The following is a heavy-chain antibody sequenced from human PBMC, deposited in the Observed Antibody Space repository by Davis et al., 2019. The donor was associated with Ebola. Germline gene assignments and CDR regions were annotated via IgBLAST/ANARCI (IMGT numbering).Heavy chain of an antibody. CDR1: GYSFTSSW. J-gene: IGHJ4*02. Sequence: GESLKISCKGSGYSFTSSWIAWVRQTPGKGLEWMGIIYPGDSDTRYSPSFQGQVTISADKSISTAYLQWGSLKASDTAIYYCARYRDYSSSRSVPIGFDYWGQGTLVTVSS. CDR3: ARYRDYSSSRSVPIGFDY. V-gene: IGHV5-51*01. D-gene: IGHD6-13*01. CDR2: IYPGDSDT.